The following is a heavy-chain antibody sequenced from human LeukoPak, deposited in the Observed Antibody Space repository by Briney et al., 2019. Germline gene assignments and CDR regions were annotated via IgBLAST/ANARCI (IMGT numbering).Heavy chain of an antibody. CDR2: IIPIFGTA. CDR3: AREKYSSGWWDYYGMDV. Sequence: SVKVSCKASGYTFTSYAMHWVRQAPGQGLEWMGGIIPIFGTANYAQKFQGRVTITADESTSTAYMELSSLRSEDTAVYYCAREKYSSGWWDYYGMDVWGQGTTVTVSS. CDR1: GYTFTSYA. D-gene: IGHD6-19*01. V-gene: IGHV1-69*13. J-gene: IGHJ6*02.